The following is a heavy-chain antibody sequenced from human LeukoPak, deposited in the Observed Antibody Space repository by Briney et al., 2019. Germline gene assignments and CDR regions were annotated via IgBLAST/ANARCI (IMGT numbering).Heavy chain of an antibody. CDR3: ARTITDDHNRLGALDI. CDR1: GYTFSSHG. CDR2: IWYDGGYK. D-gene: IGHD3-10*01. V-gene: IGHV3-33*01. Sequence: PGGSLRLFCAASGYTFSSHGMHWVRQAPDKGLEWVAIIWYDGGYKYYADSVQGRFTISRDNSKNTLYLQMNSLRAEDTAVYYCARTITDDHNRLGALDIWGQGTMVTVSS. J-gene: IGHJ3*02.